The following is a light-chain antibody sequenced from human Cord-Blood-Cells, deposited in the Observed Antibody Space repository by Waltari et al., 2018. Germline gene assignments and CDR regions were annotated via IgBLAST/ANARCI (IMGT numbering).Light chain of an antibody. CDR1: QSISSY. Sequence: DIQMTQSPSSLSASVGDRVTITCRASQSISSYLNWYQQKPGKAPKLLIYAASSLQSGVTSRFSGSGSGTDFTLTISSLQPEDFATYYCQQSYSTPFTFGP. J-gene: IGKJ3*01. CDR2: AAS. V-gene: IGKV1-39*01. CDR3: QQSYSTPFT.